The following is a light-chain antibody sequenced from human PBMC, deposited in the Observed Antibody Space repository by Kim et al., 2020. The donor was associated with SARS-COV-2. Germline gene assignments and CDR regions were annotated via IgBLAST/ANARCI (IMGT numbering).Light chain of an antibody. J-gene: IGLJ3*02. CDR1: SCSISADHY. CDR3: MLYLGNGISV. V-gene: IGLV8-61*01. Sequence: GGTVTRTCDVHSCSISADHYPSWSQPTPGHLPPTLIYSTHTRSSGVPDRFSGAILGNKAALTITRAQADDDSHYYCMLYLGNGISVFGGGTKLTVL. CDR2: STH.